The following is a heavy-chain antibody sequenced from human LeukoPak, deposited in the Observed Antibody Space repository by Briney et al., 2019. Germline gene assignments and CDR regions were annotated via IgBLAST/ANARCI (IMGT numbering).Heavy chain of an antibody. CDR2: INHSGST. D-gene: IGHD4-17*01. V-gene: IGHV4-39*07. CDR3: ARGTMTTVTYYFDY. CDR1: GGSISSGDSH. Sequence: PSETLSLTCTVSGGSISSGDSHWSWIRQPPGKGLEWIGEINHSGSTNYNPSLKSRVTISVDTSKNQFSLKLSSVTAADTAVYYCARGTMTTVTYYFDYWGQGTLVTVSS. J-gene: IGHJ4*02.